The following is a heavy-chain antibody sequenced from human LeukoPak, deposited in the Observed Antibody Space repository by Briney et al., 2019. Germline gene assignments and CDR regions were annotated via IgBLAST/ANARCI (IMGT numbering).Heavy chain of an antibody. CDR1: GFTFSSYA. V-gene: IGHV3-23*01. J-gene: IGHJ4*02. Sequence: GGSLRLSCAASGFTFSSYAMSWVRQAPGKGLEWVSAITGSGGSTYYADFVKGRFTISRDNSKNTLYVQMNGLRAEDTAVYYCATERNWVFDYWGQGTLVTVSS. CDR2: ITGSGGST. D-gene: IGHD7-27*01. CDR3: ATERNWVFDY.